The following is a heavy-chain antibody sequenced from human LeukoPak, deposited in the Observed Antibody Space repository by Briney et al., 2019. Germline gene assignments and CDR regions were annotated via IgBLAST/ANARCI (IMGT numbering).Heavy chain of an antibody. V-gene: IGHV4-30-4*01. CDR3: ARDPKRFLEWLPLGFDP. Sequence: SETLSLTCTVSGGSISSGDYYWSWIRQPPGKGLEWIGYIYYSGSTYYNPFLKSRVTISVDTSKNQFSLKLSSVTAADTAVYYCARDPKRFLEWLPLGFDPWGQGTLVTVSS. D-gene: IGHD3-3*01. CDR1: GGSISSGDYY. CDR2: IYYSGST. J-gene: IGHJ5*02.